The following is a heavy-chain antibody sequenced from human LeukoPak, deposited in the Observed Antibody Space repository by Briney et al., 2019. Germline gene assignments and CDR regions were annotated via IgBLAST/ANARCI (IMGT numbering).Heavy chain of an antibody. J-gene: IGHJ4*02. Sequence: SETLSLTCAVSGGPISSSNWWSWVRQPPGKGLEWIGYIYYSGSTNYNPSLKSRVTISVDTSKNQFSLKLSSVTAADTAVYYCARSTLSDYYDSSGYYDYWGQGTLVTVSS. D-gene: IGHD3-22*01. CDR3: ARSTLSDYYDSSGYYDY. CDR1: GGPISSSNW. V-gene: IGHV4-4*02. CDR2: IYYSGST.